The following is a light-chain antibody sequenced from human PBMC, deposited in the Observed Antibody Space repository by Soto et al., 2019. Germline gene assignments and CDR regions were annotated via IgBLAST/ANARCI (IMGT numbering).Light chain of an antibody. Sequence: QSVLTQPPSASGTPGQRVTISCSGTTGDVGTYNFVSWYQHHPGKAPKLMIYDASKRPSGVPDRFSASKSGNTASLTISGLQAEDEADYYCCSYAGSFTWVFGGGTKVTVL. CDR2: DAS. V-gene: IGLV2-11*01. J-gene: IGLJ3*02. CDR1: TGDVGTYNF. CDR3: CSYAGSFTWV.